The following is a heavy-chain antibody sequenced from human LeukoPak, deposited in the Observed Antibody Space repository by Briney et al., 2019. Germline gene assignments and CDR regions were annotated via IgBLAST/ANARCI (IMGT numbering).Heavy chain of an antibody. Sequence: TGGSLRLSCAASGFTFSNYALTWVRQAPGRGLEWVSSITGGGSDTYYRDSVKSRFTISRDNSKNTLFLLMNGLRADDTAIYFCSRLIGSNWFDPWGQGTLVTVSS. V-gene: IGHV3-23*01. CDR2: ITGGGSDT. J-gene: IGHJ5*02. D-gene: IGHD3-9*01. CDR3: SRLIGSNWFDP. CDR1: GFTFSNYA.